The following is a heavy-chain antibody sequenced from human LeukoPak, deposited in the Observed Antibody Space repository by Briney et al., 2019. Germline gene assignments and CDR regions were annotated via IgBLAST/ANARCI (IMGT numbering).Heavy chain of an antibody. V-gene: IGHV1-8*03. J-gene: IGHJ3*02. Sequence: ASVKVSCKAAGYTFTSYDINWVRQATGQGLEWMGWMNPNSGNTGYAQKFQGRVTITRNTSISTAYMELSSLRSEDTAVYYCARGSYDYGDFVAAFDIWGQGTMVTVSS. D-gene: IGHD4-17*01. CDR1: GYTFTSYD. CDR3: ARGSYDYGDFVAAFDI. CDR2: MNPNSGNT.